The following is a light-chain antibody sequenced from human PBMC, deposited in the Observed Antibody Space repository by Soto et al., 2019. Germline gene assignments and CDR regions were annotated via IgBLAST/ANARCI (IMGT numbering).Light chain of an antibody. J-gene: IGKJ1*01. CDR3: QQYNSYLLT. Sequence: DIQMTQSPSTLSASVGDRVTITCRASQSISSWLAWYQQKPGKAPKLLIYKASSLESGVPSRFSGSGSGTEFTLSISSLQPDGFATYYCQQYNSYLLTFGQGTKVEIK. CDR2: KAS. V-gene: IGKV1-5*03. CDR1: QSISSW.